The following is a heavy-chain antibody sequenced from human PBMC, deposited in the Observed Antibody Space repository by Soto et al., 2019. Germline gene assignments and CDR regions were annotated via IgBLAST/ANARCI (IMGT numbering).Heavy chain of an antibody. CDR2: ISSSSSTI. D-gene: IGHD3-10*02. J-gene: IGHJ2*01. V-gene: IGHV3-48*02. Sequence: KGLEWVSYISSSSSTIYYADSVKGRFTISRDNAKNSLYLQMNSLRDEDTAVYYCFFFQAEDGIRDVRSVSAFLLNRSSDL. CDR3: FFFQAEDGIRDVRSVSAFLLNRSSDL.